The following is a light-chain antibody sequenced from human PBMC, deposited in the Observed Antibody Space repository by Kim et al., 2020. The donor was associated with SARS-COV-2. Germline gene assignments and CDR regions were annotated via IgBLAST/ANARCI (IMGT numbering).Light chain of an antibody. CDR3: QQATSFPYT. J-gene: IGKJ2*01. Sequence: ASEGHRVTIPSLASQALGTSLGRYQQKRGKAPKLLINAASSLQSGVPSRFSGSGSGTDFTLTISSLQPEDFATYCCQQATSFPYTFGQGTKLEI. CDR1: QALGTS. CDR2: AAS. V-gene: IGKV1-12*01.